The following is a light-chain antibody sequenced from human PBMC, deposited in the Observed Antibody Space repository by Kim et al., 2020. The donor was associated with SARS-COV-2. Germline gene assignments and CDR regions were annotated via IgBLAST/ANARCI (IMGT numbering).Light chain of an antibody. CDR2: IKTGGSY. Sequence: QLVLTQSSSASASLGSSVKLTCTLSSGHITYIIAWHQQQPGKAPRYLMKIKTGGSYNKGSGVPDRFSGSSSGADRYLTISSLQSEDEADYYCETWDRNTRVFGGGTQLTVL. CDR3: ETWDRNTRV. CDR1: SGHITYI. V-gene: IGLV4-60*03. J-gene: IGLJ3*02.